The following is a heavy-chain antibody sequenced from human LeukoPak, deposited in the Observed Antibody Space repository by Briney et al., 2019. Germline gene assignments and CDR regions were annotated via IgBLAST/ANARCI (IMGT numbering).Heavy chain of an antibody. V-gene: IGHV3-11*01. CDR3: ARDGSGSYDAFDI. D-gene: IGHD1-26*01. CDR2: IIGSGTTT. J-gene: IGHJ3*02. Sequence: GGSLRLSCAASGFTFSDYYMSWIRQAPGKGLEWVSDIIGSGTTTYYADSVKGRFTISGDNAKNSLCLQMNSLRAEDTAVYYCARDGSGSYDAFDIWGQGTMVTVSS. CDR1: GFTFSDYY.